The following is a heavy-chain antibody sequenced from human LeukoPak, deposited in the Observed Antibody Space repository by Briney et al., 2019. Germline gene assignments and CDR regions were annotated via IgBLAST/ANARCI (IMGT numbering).Heavy chain of an antibody. CDR1: GFSFSSYS. Sequence: GGSLRLSCAASGFSFSSYSMNWVRQAPGKGLEWVSSISGSSVYIYYADSVKGRFTISRDNAKNSLHLQMNSLRAEDTAAYYCAKGPIYGSGRSPYYFDYWGQGTLVTVSS. CDR2: ISGSSVYI. CDR3: AKGPIYGSGRSPYYFDY. V-gene: IGHV3-21*01. J-gene: IGHJ4*02. D-gene: IGHD3-10*01.